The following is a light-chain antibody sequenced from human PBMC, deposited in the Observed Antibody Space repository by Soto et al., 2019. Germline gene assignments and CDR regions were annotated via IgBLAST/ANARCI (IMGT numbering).Light chain of an antibody. J-gene: IGLJ2*01. CDR1: SSDVGGHSY. CDR2: DFT. CDR3: CSYAGSYVV. Sequence: PRSVSGSPGQSVAISCTGTSSDVGGHSYVSWYQHHPGKAPKLMIYDFTKRPSGVPDRLSGSKSGNTASLTISGLQAEDEGDYYCCSYAGSYVVFGGGTKLTVL. V-gene: IGLV2-11*01.